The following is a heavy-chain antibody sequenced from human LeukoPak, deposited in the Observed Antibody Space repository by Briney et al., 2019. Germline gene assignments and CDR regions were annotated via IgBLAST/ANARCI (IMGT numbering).Heavy chain of an antibody. V-gene: IGHV3-15*01. D-gene: IGHD3-22*01. J-gene: IGHJ4*02. CDR1: GFTFSNAW. CDR3: TTAPSHYYDSSGYYSYDY. Sequence: GGSLRLSCAASGFTFSNAWMSWVRQAPGKGLEWVGRIKSKTDGGTTDYAASVKGRFTISRDDSKNTLYLQMNSLKTEDTAVYYCTTAPSHYYDSSGYYSYDYWGQGTLVTVSS. CDR2: IKSKTDGGTT.